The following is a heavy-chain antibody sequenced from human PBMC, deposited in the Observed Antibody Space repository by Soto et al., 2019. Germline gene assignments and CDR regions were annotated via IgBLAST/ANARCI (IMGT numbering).Heavy chain of an antibody. CDR1: GFTFTDSA. Sequence: EVQLVESGGGLVQPGGSLKLSCAASGFTFTDSAIHWFRQASGKGPEWVGRIRNKINTYATAYAASVKGRFTISRDDATGTTYLQMNSLTTEDTAVYYCSRRRDWTATDPLDYWGQGTLVTVPS. CDR3: SRRRDWTATDPLDY. J-gene: IGHJ4*02. D-gene: IGHD2-21*01. CDR2: IRNKINTYAT. V-gene: IGHV3-73*02.